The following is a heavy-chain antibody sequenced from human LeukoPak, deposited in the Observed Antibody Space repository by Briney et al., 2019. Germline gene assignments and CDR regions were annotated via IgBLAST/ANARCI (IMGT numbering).Heavy chain of an antibody. Sequence: PGGSLRLSCAASGFTFDDYGMSWVRQAPGKGLDWVSGINWNGGSTGYADYVKGRFTISRDNAKKSLYLQMNSLRAEDTALYYCARGYYDSSDDDAFDIWGQGTMVTVSS. J-gene: IGHJ3*02. CDR2: INWNGGST. D-gene: IGHD3-22*01. CDR1: GFTFDDYG. CDR3: ARGYYDSSDDDAFDI. V-gene: IGHV3-20*04.